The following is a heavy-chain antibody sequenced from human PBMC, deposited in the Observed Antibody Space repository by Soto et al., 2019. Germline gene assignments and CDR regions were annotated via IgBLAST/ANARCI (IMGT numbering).Heavy chain of an antibody. J-gene: IGHJ4*02. CDR3: ARGSQLVRFFEVDY. D-gene: IGHD6-6*01. CDR1: GFTFSSYS. V-gene: IGHV3-21*01. Sequence: GGSLRLSCAASGFTFSSYSMNWVRQAPGKGLEWVSSISSSSSYIYYADSVKGRFTISRDNAKNSLYLQMNSLRAEDTAVYYCARGSQLVRFFEVDYWGQGTLVTVSS. CDR2: ISSSSSYI.